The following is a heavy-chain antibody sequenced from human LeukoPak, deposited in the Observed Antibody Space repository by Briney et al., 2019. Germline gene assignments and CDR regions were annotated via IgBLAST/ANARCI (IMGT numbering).Heavy chain of an antibody. J-gene: IGHJ6*01. D-gene: IGHD5-12*01. CDR1: GFTFSSYE. V-gene: IGHV3-48*03. CDR3: AREISVARAYYYVGMDV. Sequence: GGSLRLSCAASGFTFSSYEMHWVRQAPGKGLEWVSYISSSGSTMYYADSVKGRFTISRDNAKKSLYLQMNSLRAEDTAVYYFAREISVARAYYYVGMDVWGKGTTVTVSS. CDR2: ISSSGSTM.